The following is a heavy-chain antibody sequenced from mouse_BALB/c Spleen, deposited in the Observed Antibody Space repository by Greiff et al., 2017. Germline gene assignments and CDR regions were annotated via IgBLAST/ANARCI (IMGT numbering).Heavy chain of an antibody. CDR3: ARDFVHYYGASYWYFDV. CDR1: GFSLTSYG. CDR2: IWAGGST. Sequence: VQGVESGPGLVAPSQSLSITCTVSGFSLTSYGVHWVRQPPGKGLEWLGVIWAGGSTNDNSALMSRLSISKDNSKSQVFLKMNSLQTDDTAMDYCARDFVHYYGASYWYFDVWGAGTTVTVSS. D-gene: IGHD1-2*01. V-gene: IGHV2-9*02. J-gene: IGHJ1*01.